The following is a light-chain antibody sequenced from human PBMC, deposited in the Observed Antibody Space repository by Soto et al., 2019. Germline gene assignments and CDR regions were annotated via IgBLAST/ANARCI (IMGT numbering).Light chain of an antibody. CDR1: QSISSY. CDR2: AAS. Sequence: DIQMTLSPSSLSASVGERVTITCRASQSISSYLNWYQQKPGKAPKLLIYAASSLQSGVPSRFSGSGSGTDFTLTIGSLQPEDFATYYCQQSYSTPFTVGPGTKVDI. J-gene: IGKJ3*01. CDR3: QQSYSTPFT. V-gene: IGKV1-39*01.